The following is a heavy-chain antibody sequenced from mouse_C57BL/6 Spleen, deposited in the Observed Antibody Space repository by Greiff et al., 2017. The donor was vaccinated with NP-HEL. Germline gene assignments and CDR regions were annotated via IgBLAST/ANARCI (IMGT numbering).Heavy chain of an antibody. CDR3: ARPDGYSNFYYAMDY. D-gene: IGHD2-5*01. CDR1: GFTFSDYG. CDR2: ISSGSSTI. V-gene: IGHV5-17*01. Sequence: EVKVVESGGGLVKPGGSLKLSCAASGFTFSDYGMHWVRQAPEKGLEWVAYISSGSSTINYADTVKGRFTISRDNAKNTLFLQMTSLRSEDTAMYYCARPDGYSNFYYAMDYWGQGTSVTVSS. J-gene: IGHJ4*01.